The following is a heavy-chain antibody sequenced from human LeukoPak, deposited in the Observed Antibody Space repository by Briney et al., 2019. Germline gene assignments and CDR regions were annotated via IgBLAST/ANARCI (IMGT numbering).Heavy chain of an antibody. D-gene: IGHD1-1*01. J-gene: IGHJ6*03. V-gene: IGHV3-43*01. CDR3: AKGYTYYYYMDV. Sequence: GGSLRLSCAASGFTFDDYTMHWVRQAPGKGLEWVSLISWDGGSTYYADSVKGRFTISRDNSKNSLYLQMNSLRTEDTALYYCAKGYTYYYYMDVWGKGTTVTVSS. CDR1: GFTFDDYT. CDR2: ISWDGGST.